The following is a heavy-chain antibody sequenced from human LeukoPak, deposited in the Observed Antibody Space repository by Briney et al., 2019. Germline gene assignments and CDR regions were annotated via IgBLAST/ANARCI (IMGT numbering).Heavy chain of an antibody. V-gene: IGHV3-21*01. D-gene: IGHD2-15*01. CDR2: ISSSSSYI. J-gene: IGHJ4*02. CDR3: ARGGEYCSGGSCYPYYFDY. CDR1: GFTFSSYS. Sequence: PGGSLRLSCAASGFTFSSYSMNWVRQAPGKGLEWVSSISSSSSYIYYADSVKGRFTISRDNAKSSLYLQMNSLRAEDTAVYYCARGGEYCSGGSCYPYYFDYWGQGTLVTVSS.